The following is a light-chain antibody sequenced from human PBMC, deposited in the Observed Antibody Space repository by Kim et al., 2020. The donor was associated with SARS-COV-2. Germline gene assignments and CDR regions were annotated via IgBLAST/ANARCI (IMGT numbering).Light chain of an antibody. V-gene: IGKV1-39*01. Sequence: DIQMTQSPSSLAASVGDRVTIACRASQSINTYLNWYQQKPGEAPKLQIYAASTLQSGVPSRFSGSGSGTDFTLTISSLQPEDFAIYYCQQSHTAPLLTFGGGTKVDIK. J-gene: IGKJ4*01. CDR1: QSINTY. CDR2: AAS. CDR3: QQSHTAPLLT.